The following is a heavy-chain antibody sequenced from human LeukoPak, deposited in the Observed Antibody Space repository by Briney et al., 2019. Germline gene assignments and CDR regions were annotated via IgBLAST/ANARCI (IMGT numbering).Heavy chain of an antibody. CDR3: AREGYLDTATRCFDP. D-gene: IGHD5-18*01. J-gene: IGHJ5*01. CDR1: VGSISSGGYY. Sequence: LSLPCTVSVGSISSGGYYWRWIRQHRGEGLGWNGYIDFSGSTYYNPSLKCRVTISVDTSKNQFSLKLSSVTAADTAVYYCAREGYLDTATRCFDPWGQGTLVTVSS. CDR2: IDFSGST. V-gene: IGHV4-31*03.